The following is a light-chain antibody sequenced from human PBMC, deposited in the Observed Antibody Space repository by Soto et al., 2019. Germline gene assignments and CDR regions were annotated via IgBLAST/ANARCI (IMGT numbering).Light chain of an antibody. Sequence: EIVLTQSPGTLSLSPGERATLSCRASQRVSSSYLAWYQQQPGQAPRLLIYGTASRATGIPDRFSGSGSATYFTLTISSLEPEDFVVYFCQQHGSSSWTFGQGTKVEIK. CDR1: QRVSSSY. CDR2: GTA. CDR3: QQHGSSSWT. J-gene: IGKJ1*01. V-gene: IGKV3-20*01.